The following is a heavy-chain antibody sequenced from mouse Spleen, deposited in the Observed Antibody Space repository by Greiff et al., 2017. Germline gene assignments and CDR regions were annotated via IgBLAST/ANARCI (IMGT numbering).Heavy chain of an antibody. D-gene: IGHD2-4*01. Sequence: QVQLQQPGTELVKPGASVKLSCKASGYAFSSSWMNWVKQRPGKGLEWIGRIYPGDGDTNYNGKFKGKATLTADKSSSTAYMQLSSLTSEDSAVYFCAKGYYDYDYYFDYWGQGTTLTVSS. V-gene: IGHV1-82*01. J-gene: IGHJ2*01. CDR2: IYPGDGDT. CDR3: AKGYYDYDYYFDY. CDR1: GYAFSSSW.